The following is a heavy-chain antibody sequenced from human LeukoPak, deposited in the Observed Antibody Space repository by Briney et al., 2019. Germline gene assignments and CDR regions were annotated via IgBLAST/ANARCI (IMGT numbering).Heavy chain of an antibody. J-gene: IGHJ3*02. D-gene: IGHD2-21*02. CDR3: ASGRGGVVTALYDAFDI. V-gene: IGHV1-46*01. CDR2: INPSGGST. Sequence: GASVKVSCKASGYTFTSYYMHWVRQAPGQGLEWMGIINPSGGSTSYAQKFQGRVTMTRDTSTSTVYMELSSLRSEDTAVYYCASGRGGVVTALYDAFDIWGQGTMVTVSS. CDR1: GYTFTSYY.